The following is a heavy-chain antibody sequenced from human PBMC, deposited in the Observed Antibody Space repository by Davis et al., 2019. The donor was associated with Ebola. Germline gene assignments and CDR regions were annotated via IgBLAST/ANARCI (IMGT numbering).Heavy chain of an antibody. CDR1: GFLFSSYA. Sequence: GESLKISCAASGFLFSSYAMSWVRQAPGRGLEWVSSISASGGATFHADSVKGRIVMSRDNSNDTLYLRMNNLRAEDTAIYYCAKDLTSYYGSGDFFDYWGQGILVTVSS. J-gene: IGHJ4*02. CDR3: AKDLTSYYGSGDFFDY. D-gene: IGHD3-10*01. CDR2: ISASGGAT. V-gene: IGHV3-23*01.